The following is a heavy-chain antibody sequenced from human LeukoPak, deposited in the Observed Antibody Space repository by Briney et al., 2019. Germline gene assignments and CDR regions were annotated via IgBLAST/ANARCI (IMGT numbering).Heavy chain of an antibody. D-gene: IGHD3-22*01. J-gene: IGHJ4*02. CDR2: ISAYNGNT. V-gene: IGHV1-18*01. CDR1: GYTFTSYG. Sequence: ASVKVSCKASGYTFTSYGISWVRQAPGQGLEWMGWISAYNGNTNYAQRLQGRVTMTTDTSTSTAYMELRSLRSDDTAVYYCARRGYYDSSGYYNYWGQGTLVTVSS. CDR3: ARRGYYDSSGYYNY.